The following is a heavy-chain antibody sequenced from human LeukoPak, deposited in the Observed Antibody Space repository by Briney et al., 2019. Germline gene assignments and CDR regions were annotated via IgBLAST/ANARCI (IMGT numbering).Heavy chain of an antibody. V-gene: IGHV4-59*11. CDR1: GGSISSHY. CDR2: IYYSGST. D-gene: IGHD2-2*01. Sequence: SETLSLTCTVPGGSISSHYWSWIRQPPGKGLEWIGYIYYSGSTNYNPSLKSRVTISVDTSKNQFSLKLSSVTAADTAVYYCARGYDCSSTSCFGHYFDYWGQGTLVTVSS. J-gene: IGHJ4*02. CDR3: ARGYDCSSTSCFGHYFDY.